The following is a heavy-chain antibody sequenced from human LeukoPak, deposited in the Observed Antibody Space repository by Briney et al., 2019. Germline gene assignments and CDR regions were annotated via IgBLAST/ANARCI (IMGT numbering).Heavy chain of an antibody. CDR3: ARGGGVVEGMLYIHPNEEDYYGMDV. V-gene: IGHV1-18*04. D-gene: IGHD2-8*01. CDR2: ISIYSRDT. Sequence: ASVKVSCRASGYSFSDYGITWVRQAPGQGLEWMGWISIYSRDTKYAQKFQGRVTISTDTSTSTVYMEMRRLTSDDTAVYYCARGGGVVEGMLYIHPNEEDYYGMDVWGQGTTVIVSS. CDR1: GYSFSDYG. J-gene: IGHJ6*02.